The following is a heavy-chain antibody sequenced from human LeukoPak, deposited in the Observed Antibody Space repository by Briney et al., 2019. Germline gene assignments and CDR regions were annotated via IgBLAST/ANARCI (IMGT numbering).Heavy chain of an antibody. CDR3: ARGLDGAKDRKRFDY. CDR1: GFTFSSYG. D-gene: IGHD5-24*01. CDR2: ISYDGSNK. J-gene: IGHJ4*02. V-gene: IGHV3-30*03. Sequence: PGGSLRLSCAASGFTFSSYGMHWVRQAPGKGLEWVAVISYDGSNKYYADSVKGRFTISRDNAKNSLYLQMNSLRAEDTAVYYCARGLDGAKDRKRFDYWGQGTLVTVSS.